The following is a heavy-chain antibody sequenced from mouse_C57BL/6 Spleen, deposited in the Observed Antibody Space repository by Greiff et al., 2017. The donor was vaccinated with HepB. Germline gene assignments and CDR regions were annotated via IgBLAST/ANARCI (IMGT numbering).Heavy chain of an antibody. J-gene: IGHJ1*03. CDR3: SREDYGSSQDYFDV. V-gene: IGHV1-26*01. CDR1: GYTFTDYY. Sequence: EVQLQQPGPELVKPGASVKISCKASGYTFTDYYMNWVKQSHGKSLAWIGDINPNNGGTSYNQKFKGKATLTVDKSSSTAYMELRSLTSEDSAVYYCSREDYGSSQDYFDVWGTGTTVTVSS. D-gene: IGHD1-1*01. CDR2: INPNNGGT.